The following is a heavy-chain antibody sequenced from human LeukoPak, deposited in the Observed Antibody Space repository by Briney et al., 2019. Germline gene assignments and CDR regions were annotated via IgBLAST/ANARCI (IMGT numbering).Heavy chain of an antibody. Sequence: GRSLRLSCAASGFTFSSYAMHWVRQAPGKGLEWVAVTSYDGSNKYYADSVKGRFTISRDNSKNTLYLQMNSLRAEDTAVYYCARVFIVVVPAAILDYGMDVWGQGTTVTVSS. CDR2: TSYDGSNK. J-gene: IGHJ6*02. D-gene: IGHD2-2*02. CDR3: ARVFIVVVPAAILDYGMDV. V-gene: IGHV3-30-3*01. CDR1: GFTFSSYA.